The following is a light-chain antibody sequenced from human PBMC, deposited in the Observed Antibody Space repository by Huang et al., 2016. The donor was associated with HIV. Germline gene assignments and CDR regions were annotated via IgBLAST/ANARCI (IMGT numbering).Light chain of an antibody. CDR1: QSILYSSNNKNY. Sequence: DIVMTQSPDSLAVTLGERATINCKSSQSILYSSNNKNYLAWYQQKPGQPPKLLISWASTRESGVPDRFSGSGFGTGFTLTISSLQAEDVAVYYCQQYYSTLGTFGGGTKVEIK. CDR2: WAS. J-gene: IGKJ4*01. CDR3: QQYYSTLGT. V-gene: IGKV4-1*01.